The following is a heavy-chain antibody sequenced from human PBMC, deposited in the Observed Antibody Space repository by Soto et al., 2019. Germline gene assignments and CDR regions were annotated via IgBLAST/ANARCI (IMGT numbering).Heavy chain of an antibody. V-gene: IGHV3-13*01. CDR3: ARDRGYCTNGVCSTPGMDV. CDR2: IGTAGDT. CDR1: GFTFWSYD. Sequence: GGSLGLACASCGFTFWSYDMHWVRQATGKGLEWVSAIGTAGDTYYPGSVKGRFTISRENAKNSLYLQMNSLRAEDTAAYYCARDRGYCTNGVCSTPGMDVWGQGTTVTVSS. D-gene: IGHD2-8*01. J-gene: IGHJ6*02.